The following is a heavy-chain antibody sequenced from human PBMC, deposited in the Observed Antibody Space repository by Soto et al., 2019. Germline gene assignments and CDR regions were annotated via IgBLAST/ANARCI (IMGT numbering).Heavy chain of an antibody. Sequence: SETLSLTCTVSGPSIGSSTDYWGWIRQPPGKGLEWIGSVYYSENTYYNPSLKSRVTISVDTSKNLFSLKLTSVTAADTAMYYCARPQFSGTYHDTFNIWGQGTMVTVSS. CDR2: VYYSENT. V-gene: IGHV4-39*02. CDR1: GPSIGSSTDY. J-gene: IGHJ3*02. D-gene: IGHD1-26*01. CDR3: ARPQFSGTYHDTFNI.